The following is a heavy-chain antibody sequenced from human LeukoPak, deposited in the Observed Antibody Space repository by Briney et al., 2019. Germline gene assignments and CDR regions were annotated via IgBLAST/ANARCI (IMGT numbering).Heavy chain of an antibody. D-gene: IGHD6-13*01. J-gene: IGHJ3*02. CDR1: GFNFNSYG. CDR2: ISSSSSYI. V-gene: IGHV3-21*01. Sequence: GGSLRLSCEASGFNFNSYGMHWVRQAPGRGLEWVSSISSSSSYIYYADSVKGRFTISRDNAKNSLYLQMNSLRAEDTAVYYCARDPRTAAAALEAFDIWGQGTMVTVSS. CDR3: ARDPRTAAAALEAFDI.